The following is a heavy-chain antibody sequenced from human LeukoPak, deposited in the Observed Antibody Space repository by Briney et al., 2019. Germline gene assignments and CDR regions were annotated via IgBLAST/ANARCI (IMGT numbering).Heavy chain of an antibody. V-gene: IGHV4-31*03. Sequence: SETLSLTCTVSGGSISSGGYYWSWIRQHPGKGLEWIGYIYYSGSTYYNPSLKSRVTISVDTSKNQFSLKLSSVTAADTAVYYCARVSLLGGYYTVEGYSWFDPWGQGTLVTVSS. D-gene: IGHD3-3*01. CDR2: IYYSGST. J-gene: IGHJ5*02. CDR1: GGSISSGGYY. CDR3: ARVSLLGGYYTVEGYSWFDP.